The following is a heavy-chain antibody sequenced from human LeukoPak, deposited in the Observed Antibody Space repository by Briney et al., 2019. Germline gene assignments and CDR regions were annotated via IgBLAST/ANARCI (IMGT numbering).Heavy chain of an antibody. Sequence: PSETLSLTCAVYGGSFCGYYWSWIRQPPGKGLEWIGEINHSGSTNYNPSLKSRVTISVDTSKNQFSLKLSSVTAADTAVYYCARDKAPFDLWGRGTLVTVSS. D-gene: IGHD6-6*01. CDR2: INHSGST. CDR3: ARDKAPFDL. CDR1: GGSFCGYY. V-gene: IGHV4-34*01. J-gene: IGHJ2*01.